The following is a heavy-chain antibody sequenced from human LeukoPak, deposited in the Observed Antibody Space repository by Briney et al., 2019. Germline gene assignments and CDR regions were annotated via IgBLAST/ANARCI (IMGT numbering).Heavy chain of an antibody. Sequence: SETLSLTCTVSGGSISSSSYYWSWIRQPAGKGLEWIGRIYTSGSTNYNPSLKSRVTISVDTSKNQVALKLSSVTAADTAVYFCASSKRGGGSGYWGQGTLVTVSS. V-gene: IGHV4-61*02. CDR1: GGSISSSSYY. CDR2: IYTSGST. CDR3: ASSKRGGGSGY. J-gene: IGHJ4*02. D-gene: IGHD2-15*01.